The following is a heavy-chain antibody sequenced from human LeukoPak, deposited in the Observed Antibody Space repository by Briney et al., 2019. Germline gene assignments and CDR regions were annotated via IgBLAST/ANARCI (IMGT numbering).Heavy chain of an antibody. CDR1: GFTFSCSA. CDR2: ISNNGGYT. J-gene: IGHJ4*02. D-gene: IGHD1-26*01. Sequence: PGGSPRLSCAASGFTFSCSAMSWVRQAPGKGLEWVSAISNNGGYTYYADSVQGRFTISRDNSKSTLCLQMNSLRAEDTAVYYCAKGGKWDVTPFDYWGQGTLVTVSS. CDR3: AKGGKWDVTPFDY. V-gene: IGHV3-23*01.